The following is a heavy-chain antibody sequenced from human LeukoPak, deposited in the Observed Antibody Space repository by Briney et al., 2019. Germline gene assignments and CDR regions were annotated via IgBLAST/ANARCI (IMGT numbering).Heavy chain of an antibody. J-gene: IGHJ5*02. CDR2: INHSGST. Sequence: SETLSLTCAVYGGTFSGYYWSWIRQPPGKGLEWIGEINHSGSTNYNPSLKSRVTISVDTSKNQFSLKLSSVTAADTAVYYCARTYDFWSGYGVNKNWFDPWGQGTLATVSS. CDR1: GGTFSGYY. D-gene: IGHD3-3*01. CDR3: ARTYDFWSGYGVNKNWFDP. V-gene: IGHV4-34*01.